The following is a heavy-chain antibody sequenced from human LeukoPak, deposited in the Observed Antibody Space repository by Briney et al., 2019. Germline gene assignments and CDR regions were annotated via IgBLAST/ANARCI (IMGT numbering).Heavy chain of an antibody. CDR2: IWYDGSDK. D-gene: IGHD2/OR15-2a*01. Sequence: GGSLRLSCAASGFSFTNAWMNWVRQAPGKGLEWVALIWYDGSDKYYADSVKGRLTISRDNSKNTLYLQMNSLRAEDTAVYYCAREGPRGNSQFDYWGQGTLVTVSS. V-gene: IGHV3-33*08. J-gene: IGHJ4*02. CDR3: AREGPRGNSQFDY. CDR1: GFSFTNAW.